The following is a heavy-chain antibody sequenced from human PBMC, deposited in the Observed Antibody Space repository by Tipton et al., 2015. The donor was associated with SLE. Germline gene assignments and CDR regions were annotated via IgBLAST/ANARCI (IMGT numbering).Heavy chain of an antibody. CDR3: ARVGITDDY. CDR1: RGSISSYY. Sequence: TLSLTCTVSRGSISSYYWSWIRQPPGQGLEWIGHVFYNGETNYNPSLKGRVTISLDTSMKQFSLNLMSVTSADTAVYYCARVGITDDYWGQGTLVTVSS. D-gene: IGHD3-16*01. J-gene: IGHJ4*02. CDR2: VFYNGET. V-gene: IGHV4-59*01.